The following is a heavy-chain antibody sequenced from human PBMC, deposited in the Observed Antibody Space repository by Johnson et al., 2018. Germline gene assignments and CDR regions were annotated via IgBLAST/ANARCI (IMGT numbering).Heavy chain of an antibody. CDR3: ARGLGIAARRSVYGMDV. Sequence: QVRLVQSGGGVVQPGRSLRLCCAASGFTFSSYGMHWVRQAPGKGLEWVAVISSDGSNKYYAASVKGRFTIARDNAKNSLYLQMNSLRAEDTAGYYCARGLGIAARRSVYGMDVWGQGTTVTVSS. CDR1: GFTFSSYG. V-gene: IGHV3-30*03. CDR2: ISSDGSNK. D-gene: IGHD6-6*01. J-gene: IGHJ6*02.